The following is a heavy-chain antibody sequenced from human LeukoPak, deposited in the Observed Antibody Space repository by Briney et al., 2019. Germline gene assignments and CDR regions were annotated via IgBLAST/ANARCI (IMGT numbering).Heavy chain of an antibody. V-gene: IGHV4-34*01. CDR3: ARGRRGTIFPPKYYFDY. CDR1: GGSFSGYY. Sequence: SETLSLTCAVYGGSFSGYYWSWIRQPPGKGLEWIGEINHSGSTNYNPSLRSRVTISVDTSKHQFSLRLSSVTAADTAVYYCARGRRGTIFPPKYYFDYWGQGTLVTVSS. D-gene: IGHD1-7*01. J-gene: IGHJ4*02. CDR2: INHSGST.